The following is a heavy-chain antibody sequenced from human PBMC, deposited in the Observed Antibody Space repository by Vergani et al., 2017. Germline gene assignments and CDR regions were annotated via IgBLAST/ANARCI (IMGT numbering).Heavy chain of an antibody. V-gene: IGHV1-69*01. D-gene: IGHD6-6*01. CDR3: SGSSPRTPQRDYYYYMDV. J-gene: IGHJ6*03. Sequence: QVQLVQSGAEVKKPGSSVKVSCKASGGTFSSYAISWVRQAPGQGLEWMGGIIPIFGTANYAQKFQGRVTITADESTSTAYMELSSLRSEDTAVYYCSGSSPRTPQRDYYYYMDVWGKGTTVTVSS. CDR1: GGTFSSYA. CDR2: IIPIFGTA.